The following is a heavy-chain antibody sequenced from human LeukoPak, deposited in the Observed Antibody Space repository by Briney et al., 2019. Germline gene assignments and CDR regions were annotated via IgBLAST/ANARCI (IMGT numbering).Heavy chain of an antibody. D-gene: IGHD5-18*01. V-gene: IGHV4-59*01. CDR3: ARDRYSYGF. CDR2: ISYSGST. J-gene: IGHJ4*02. CDR1: DVSINSYY. Sequence: SETLSLTCSVSDVSINSYYWNWIRGPPGKGLEWIGFISYSGSTYHNPSLKSRVTMSVDTSKNQFSLNLRSVTAADTAVYYCARDRYSYGFWGQGILVTVSS.